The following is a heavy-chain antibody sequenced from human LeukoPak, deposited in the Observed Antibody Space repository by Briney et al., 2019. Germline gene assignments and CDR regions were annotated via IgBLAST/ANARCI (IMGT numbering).Heavy chain of an antibody. Sequence: PGGSLRLSCAASGFTFSSYAMSWVRQAPGKGLEWVSSISDSTTYIYYADSVKGRFTISRDNAKSSLYLEMNSLRAEDTAVYYCARDQGSSGYYKDAFDIWGQGTMVTVSS. CDR1: GFTFSSYA. CDR2: ISDSTTYI. D-gene: IGHD3-22*01. V-gene: IGHV3-21*01. CDR3: ARDQGSSGYYKDAFDI. J-gene: IGHJ3*02.